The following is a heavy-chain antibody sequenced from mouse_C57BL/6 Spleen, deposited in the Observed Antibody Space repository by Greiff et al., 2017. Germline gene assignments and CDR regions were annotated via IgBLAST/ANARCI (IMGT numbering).Heavy chain of an antibody. CDR2: INPNYGTT. V-gene: IGHV1-39*01. CDR3: VGGSSYGFDY. CDR1: GYSFTDYN. Sequence: EVKLQESGPELVKPGASVKISCKASGYSFTDYNMNWVKQSNGKSLEWIGVINPNYGTTSYNQKFKGKATLTVDQSSSTAYMQLNSLTSEDSAVYYCVGGSSYGFDYWGQGTTLTVSS. J-gene: IGHJ2*01. D-gene: IGHD1-1*01.